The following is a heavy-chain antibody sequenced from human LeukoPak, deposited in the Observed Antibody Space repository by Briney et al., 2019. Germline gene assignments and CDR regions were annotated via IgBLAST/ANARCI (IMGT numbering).Heavy chain of an antibody. J-gene: IGHJ4*02. Sequence: GGSLRLSCAASGFTFSSYSMNWARQAPGKGLEWVSYISSSSSTIYYADSVKGRFTISRDNAKNSLYLHMNSLKDEDTAVYYCARGALDFDYWGQGTLVTVPS. CDR3: ARGALDFDY. CDR2: ISSSSSTI. CDR1: GFTFSSYS. V-gene: IGHV3-48*02.